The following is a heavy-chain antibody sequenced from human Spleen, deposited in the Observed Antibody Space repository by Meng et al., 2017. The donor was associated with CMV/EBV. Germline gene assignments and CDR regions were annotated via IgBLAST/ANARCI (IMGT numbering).Heavy chain of an antibody. CDR2: ISWSTGSL. D-gene: IGHD3-3*01. J-gene: IGHJ2*01. CDR3: AKDIGSKSFWWYFAL. V-gene: IGHV3-9*01. CDR1: GFTFADYD. Sequence: SLKISCAASGFTFADYDMHWVRQAPGKGLEWVSVISWSTGSLGYADSVKGRFTISRDNAKNSLYLQMNSLRAEDTALYYCAKDIGSKSFWWYFALWGRGTLVTVSS.